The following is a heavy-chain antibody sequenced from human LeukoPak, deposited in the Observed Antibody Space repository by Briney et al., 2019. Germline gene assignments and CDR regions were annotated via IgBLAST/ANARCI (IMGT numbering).Heavy chain of an antibody. D-gene: IGHD4-11*01. V-gene: IGHV4-34*01. J-gene: IGHJ1*01. Sequence: SETLSLTCAVYGGSFSGYYWSWIRQPPGKGLEWIGEINHSGSTNYNPSLKSRVTISVDTPKNQFSLKLSSVTAADTAVYYCAGGADYSNYVGYFQHWGQGTLVTVSS. CDR3: AGGADYSNYVGYFQH. CDR2: INHSGST. CDR1: GGSFSGYY.